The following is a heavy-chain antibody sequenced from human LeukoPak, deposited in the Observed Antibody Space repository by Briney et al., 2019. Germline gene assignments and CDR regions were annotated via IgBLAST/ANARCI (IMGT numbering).Heavy chain of an antibody. CDR1: GFTFDDYA. CDR2: ISWDGGST. Sequence: QPGGSLRLPCAASGFTFDDYAMHWVRQAPGKGLEWVSLISWDGGSTYYADSVKGRFTISRDNSKNSLYLQMNSLRAEDTALYYCAKDFTAAGIYYFDYWGQGTLVTVSS. CDR3: AKDFTAAGIYYFDY. D-gene: IGHD6-13*01. V-gene: IGHV3-43D*03. J-gene: IGHJ4*02.